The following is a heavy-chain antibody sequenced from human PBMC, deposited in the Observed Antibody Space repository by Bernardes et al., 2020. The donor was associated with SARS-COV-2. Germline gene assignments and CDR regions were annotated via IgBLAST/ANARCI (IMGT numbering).Heavy chain of an antibody. J-gene: IGHJ4*02. CDR3: VSGTSGYYYPRFDY. CDR2: IWYDGSKK. Sequence: GSLRLSCAASGFTFSSFAFHWVRQAPGKGLEWVAGIWYDGSKKYYVDSVKGRFTISRDNSKNTLYLQMNSLRAEDTAVYYCVSGTSGYYYPRFDYWGQGTVVTVSS. D-gene: IGHD3-22*01. CDR1: GFTFSSFA. V-gene: IGHV3-33*03.